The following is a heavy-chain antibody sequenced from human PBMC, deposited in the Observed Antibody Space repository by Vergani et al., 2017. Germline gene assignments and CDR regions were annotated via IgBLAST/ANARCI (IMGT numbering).Heavy chain of an antibody. Sequence: QVQLQQWGAGLLKPSETLSLPCAVYGGSFSGYYWSWIRQPPGKGLEWIGEINHSGSTNYNPSLKSRVTISVDTSKNQFSLKLSSVTAADTAVYYCARGWALRYFDYFDYWGQGTLVTVSS. CDR1: GGSFSGYY. J-gene: IGHJ4*02. CDR2: INHSGST. CDR3: ARGWALRYFDYFDY. D-gene: IGHD3-9*01. V-gene: IGHV4-34*01.